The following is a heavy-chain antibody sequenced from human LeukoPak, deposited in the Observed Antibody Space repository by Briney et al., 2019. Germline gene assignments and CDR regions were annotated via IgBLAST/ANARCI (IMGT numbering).Heavy chain of an antibody. CDR1: GGTFISYA. J-gene: IGHJ4*02. Sequence: SVKVSCKASGGTFISYAISWVRQAPGQGLEWMGRIIPIFGTANYAQKFQGRVTITTDESTSTAYMELSSLRSEDTAVYYCARVMDSSGWYSDYWGQGTLVTVSS. V-gene: IGHV1-69*05. CDR3: ARVMDSSGWYSDY. CDR2: IIPIFGTA. D-gene: IGHD6-19*01.